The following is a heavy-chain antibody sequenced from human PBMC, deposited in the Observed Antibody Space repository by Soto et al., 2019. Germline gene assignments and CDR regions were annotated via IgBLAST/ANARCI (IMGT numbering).Heavy chain of an antibody. D-gene: IGHD6-19*01. J-gene: IGHJ4*02. CDR2: ISGSGGST. V-gene: IGHV3-23*01. Sequence: EVQLLESGGDLVQPGGSLRLSCAASGFTFSSFAMKWVRQAPGKGLECVSTISGSGGSTLYADSVKGRFTISRDNSRNTLYLQMNSLRAADTAIYYCAKVEGFSSGWSPYWGQGTLVTVSS. CDR1: GFTFSSFA. CDR3: AKVEGFSSGWSPY.